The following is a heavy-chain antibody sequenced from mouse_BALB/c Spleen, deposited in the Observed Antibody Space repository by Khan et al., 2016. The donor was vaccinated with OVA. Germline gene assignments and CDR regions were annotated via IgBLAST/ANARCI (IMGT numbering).Heavy chain of an antibody. D-gene: IGHD1-1*01. Sequence: EVKLLESGPGLVKPSQSLSLTCTVTGYSITSDYAWNWIRQFPGNKLEWMGFISYSGNTNYNPSLTSRISITRDTSKNQFFLQLNSVTTENTAAYYCARVYGGNFDYGGQGTTRTVSS. CDR2: ISYSGNT. J-gene: IGHJ2*01. V-gene: IGHV3-2*02. CDR1: GYSITSDYA. CDR3: ARVYGGNFDY.